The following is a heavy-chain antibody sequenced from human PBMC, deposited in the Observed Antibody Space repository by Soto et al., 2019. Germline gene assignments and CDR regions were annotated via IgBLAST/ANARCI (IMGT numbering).Heavy chain of an antibody. J-gene: IGHJ5*02. V-gene: IGHV3-33*01. D-gene: IGHD3-10*01. CDR1: GFTFSSYG. CDR2: IWYDGSNK. Sequence: QVQLVESGGGVVQPGRSLRLSCAASGFTFSSYGMHWVRQAPGKGLERLAVIWYDGSNKYYADSVKGRFTISRDNSKTTLYLQMNSLRAEDTAVYYCAREGRVRGVTTLGPFDHWGQGTLVTVSS. CDR3: AREGRVRGVTTLGPFDH.